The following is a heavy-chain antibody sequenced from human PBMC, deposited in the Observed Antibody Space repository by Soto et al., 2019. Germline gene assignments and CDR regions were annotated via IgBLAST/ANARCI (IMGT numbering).Heavy chain of an antibody. CDR1: AGSISSSNYY. CDR2: IYYSGST. V-gene: IGHV4-39*01. CDR3: ARPPVAGRGGAFDI. Sequence: QLQLQESGPGLVKPSETLSLTCTVSAGSISSSNYYWVWIRQPPGKGMEWIGSIYYSGSTYYNPSLKSRVTISINTSNNQFSLRLTSGTAAATAVYYCARPPVAGRGGAFDIWGQGTMVTVSS. J-gene: IGHJ3*02. D-gene: IGHD2-15*01.